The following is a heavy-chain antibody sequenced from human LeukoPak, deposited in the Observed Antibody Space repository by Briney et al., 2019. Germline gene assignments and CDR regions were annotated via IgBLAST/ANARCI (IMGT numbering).Heavy chain of an antibody. J-gene: IGHJ5*01. CDR2: ISGSSSYT. V-gene: IGHV3-11*05. D-gene: IGHD3-16*02. CDR1: GFSFSDYY. CDR3: ARGFELITFGGAIGKLNWSDS. Sequence: GGSLRLSCAASGFSFSDYYMSWIRQAPGKGLEWVSYISGSSSYTNYADSVKGRFTISRDNAKNSLYLQMYSLRAEDTAVYYCARGFELITFGGAIGKLNWSDSWGQGTLVTVSS.